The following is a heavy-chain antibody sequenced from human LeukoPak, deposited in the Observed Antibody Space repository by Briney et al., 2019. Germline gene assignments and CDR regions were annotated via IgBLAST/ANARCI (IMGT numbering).Heavy chain of an antibody. CDR2: ISSSSSYI. CDR3: ARARTMYSSGWYQVVNFDY. V-gene: IGHV3-21*01. CDR1: GFTFSSYS. D-gene: IGHD6-19*01. J-gene: IGHJ4*02. Sequence: GGSLRLSCAASGFTFSSYSMNWVRQAPGKGLEWVSSISSSSSYINYADSVKVRFTISRDNAKNSLYLQMNSLRAEDTAVYYCARARTMYSSGWYQVVNFDYWGQGTLVTVSS.